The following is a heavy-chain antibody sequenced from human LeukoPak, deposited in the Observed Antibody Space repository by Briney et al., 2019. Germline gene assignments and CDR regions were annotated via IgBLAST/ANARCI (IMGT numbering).Heavy chain of an antibody. V-gene: IGHV3-9*01. J-gene: IGHJ3*02. CDR1: GFTFDDYA. Sequence: GGSLRLSCAASGFTFDDYAMHWVRQAPGKGLEWVSGISWNSGSIGYADSVKGRFTISRDNAKNSLYLQMNSLRAEDTALYYCAKDINPLGAYYYDSSGYYSDAFDIWGQGTMVTVSS. D-gene: IGHD3-22*01. CDR3: AKDINPLGAYYYDSSGYYSDAFDI. CDR2: ISWNSGSI.